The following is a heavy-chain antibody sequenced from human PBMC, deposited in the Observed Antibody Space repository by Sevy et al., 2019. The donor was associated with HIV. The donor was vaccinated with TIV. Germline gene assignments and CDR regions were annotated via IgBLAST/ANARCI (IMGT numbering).Heavy chain of an antibody. CDR2: IKKDGSVK. CDR1: GFTFSSYW. J-gene: IGHJ4*02. Sequence: GGSLRLSCAASGFTFSSYWMSWVRQAPGKGLEWVADIKKDGSVKLYADAVKGRFTISRDNAENSVDLQMKSLRAEDTAVYFCARWRGAQCEFDYWGQGTRVTVSS. V-gene: IGHV3-7*01. D-gene: IGHD3-3*01. CDR3: ARWRGAQCEFDY.